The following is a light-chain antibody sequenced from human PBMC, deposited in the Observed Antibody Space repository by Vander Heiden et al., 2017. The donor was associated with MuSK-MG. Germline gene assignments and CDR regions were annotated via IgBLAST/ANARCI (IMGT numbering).Light chain of an antibody. CDR1: SSDAGGYNY. V-gene: IGLV2-14*01. CDR2: EVS. CDR3: SSYTSSSTLV. J-gene: IGLJ2*01. Sequence: QSALTQPASVSGSPGQSITISCTGTSSDAGGYNYVSWYQQHPANAPILMIYEVSNRPSGVSHRFSGSNAGTTASLTISGLPAEDEADYYCSSYTSSSTLVFGGGTKLTVL.